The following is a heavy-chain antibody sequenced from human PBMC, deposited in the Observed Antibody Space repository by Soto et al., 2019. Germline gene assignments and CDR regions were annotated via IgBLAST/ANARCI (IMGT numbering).Heavy chain of an antibody. J-gene: IGHJ4*02. V-gene: IGHV1-18*01. CDR1: GYTFTNYG. CDR3: ARDPHPPIFDS. CDR2: INTYNGNT. Sequence: QVQLVQSGAEVKKPGASVKVSCKTSGYTFTNYGVSWVRQAPGQGLEWMGWINTYNGNTNYPQNLQGRVTMTTDRSTTTAYLELRSLRFDDTAVYYCARDPHPPIFDSWGQGTLVTVSS.